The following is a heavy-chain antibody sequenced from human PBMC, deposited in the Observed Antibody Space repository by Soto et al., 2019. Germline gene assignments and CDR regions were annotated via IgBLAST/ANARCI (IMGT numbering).Heavy chain of an antibody. CDR1: EFTFSRYA. J-gene: IGHJ4*02. CDR2: VSGSGSSI. V-gene: IGHV3-23*01. Sequence: GGSLRLSCAASEFTFSRYAMSWVRQAPGKGLEWVSTVSGSGSSIYYADSVKGRFTISRDNSKNTMFLQVSSLRAEDTAVYYCTKGHTYFDYWGQGALVTVSS. CDR3: TKGHTYFDY.